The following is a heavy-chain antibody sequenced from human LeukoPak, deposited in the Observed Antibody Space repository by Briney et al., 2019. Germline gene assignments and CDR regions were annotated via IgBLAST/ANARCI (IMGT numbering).Heavy chain of an antibody. D-gene: IGHD3-22*01. CDR3: ARSAGDYYDSSGYNGD. CDR1: GGTFSSSA. Sequence: ASVKVSCKASGGTFSSSAISWVRQAPGQGLEWMGGIIPIFGTANYAQKFQGRVTITADESTSTAYMELSSLRSEDTAVYYCARSAGDYYDSSGYNGDWGQGTLVTVSS. V-gene: IGHV1-69*13. J-gene: IGHJ4*02. CDR2: IIPIFGTA.